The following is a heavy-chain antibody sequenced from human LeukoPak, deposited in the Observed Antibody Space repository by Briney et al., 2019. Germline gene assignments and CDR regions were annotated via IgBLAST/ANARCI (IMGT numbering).Heavy chain of an antibody. V-gene: IGHV1-18*01. D-gene: IGHD3-22*01. CDR3: ARTDYYDSSGYYSPYYYHYMDV. Sequence: ASVKVSCKASGYTFTSYGISWVRQAPGQGLEWMGWISAYNGNTNYAQKLQGRVTMTTDTSTSTAYMELRSLRSDDTAVYYCARTDYYDSSGYYSPYYYHYMDVWGKGTTVTVSS. CDR1: GYTFTSYG. CDR2: ISAYNGNT. J-gene: IGHJ6*03.